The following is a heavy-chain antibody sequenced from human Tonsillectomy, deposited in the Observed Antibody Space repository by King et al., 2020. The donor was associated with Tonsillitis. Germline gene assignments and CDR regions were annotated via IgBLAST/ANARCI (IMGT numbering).Heavy chain of an antibody. CDR2: IRQDGSEK. CDR1: GFTFSNYW. CDR3: ARQWELLVVPFDI. V-gene: IGHV3-7*03. J-gene: IGHJ3*02. Sequence: VQLVESGGGLVQPGGSLKLSCAASGFTFSNYWMTWVRQAPGKGLEWVANIRQDGSEKYYVDSVKGRFTISRDNAKNSLYLQMNSLRAEDTAVYYCARQWELLVVPFDIWGQGTMVTVSS. D-gene: IGHD1-26*01.